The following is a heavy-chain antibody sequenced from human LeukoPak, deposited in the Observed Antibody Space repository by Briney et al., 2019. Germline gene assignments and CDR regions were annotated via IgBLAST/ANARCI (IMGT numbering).Heavy chain of an antibody. CDR2: TYYSGNT. CDR3: ARDQNKYDSSGYYYYQYGMDV. V-gene: IGHV4-30-4*01. J-gene: IGHJ6*02. Sequence: PSETLSLTCTVSGGSISSGDYYWTWIRQPPGKGLEWIGYTYYSGNTHYNPSLKSRVSISVDMAKNQFSLNLSSVTAADTAVYYCARDQNKYDSSGYYYYQYGMDVWGQGTTVTVSS. CDR1: GGSISSGDYY. D-gene: IGHD3-22*01.